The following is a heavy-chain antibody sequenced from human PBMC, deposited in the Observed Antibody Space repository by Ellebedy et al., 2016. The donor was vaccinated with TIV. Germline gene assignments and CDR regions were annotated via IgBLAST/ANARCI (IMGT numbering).Heavy chain of an antibody. V-gene: IGHV3-11*01. CDR2: ISSSGSTI. CDR1: GFAFSDYY. D-gene: IGHD6-19*01. Sequence: GESLKISCVASGFAFSDYYMSWIRQGPGKGLEWVSYISSSGSTIYYTDSVKGRFTISRDNAKNSLYLQMNSLRAEDTAVYYCARGAVAGTKWFDPWGQGTLVTVSS. J-gene: IGHJ5*02. CDR3: ARGAVAGTKWFDP.